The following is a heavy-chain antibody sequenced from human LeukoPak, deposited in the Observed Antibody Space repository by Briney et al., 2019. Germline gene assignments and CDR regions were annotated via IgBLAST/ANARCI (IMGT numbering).Heavy chain of an antibody. CDR1: GFTFSSYS. D-gene: IGHD3-16*02. V-gene: IGHV3-48*01. CDR2: ISSSSSTI. J-gene: IGHJ4*02. Sequence: GGSLRLSCAASGFTFSSYSMNWVRQAPGKGLEWVSYISSSSSTIYYADSVKGRFTISRDNSKNTLYLQMNSLRAEDTAVYYCRTFYVWGSYRYFDYWGQGTLVTVSS. CDR3: RTFYVWGSYRYFDY.